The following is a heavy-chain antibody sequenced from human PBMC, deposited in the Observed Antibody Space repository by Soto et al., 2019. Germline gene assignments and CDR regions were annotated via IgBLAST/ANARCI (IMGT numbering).Heavy chain of an antibody. V-gene: IGHV3-49*03. CDR1: GFTFGDYA. J-gene: IGHJ4*02. Sequence: GGSLRLSCTASGFTFGDYAMSWFRQAPGKGLEWVGFIRSKAYGGTTEYAASVKGRFTISRDDSKSIAYLQMNSLKTEDTAVYYCTRLDITMVRGVIRKAFDYWGQGILVTVSS. D-gene: IGHD3-10*01. CDR2: IRSKAYGGTT. CDR3: TRLDITMVRGVIRKAFDY.